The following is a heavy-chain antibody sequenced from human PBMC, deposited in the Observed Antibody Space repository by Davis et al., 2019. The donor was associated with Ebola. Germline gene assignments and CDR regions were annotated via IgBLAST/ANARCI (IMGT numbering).Heavy chain of an antibody. CDR3: VKSPPYCSGDCYSTFEY. V-gene: IGHV3-23*01. CDR1: GFTFSSYT. J-gene: IGHJ4*02. Sequence: GESLKISCAASGFTFSSYTMAWVRQAPGKGLEWVSAIRASSESTYYADSVRGRFTISRDNSKNTLYLQMNSLRAEDTAIYYCVKSPPYCSGDCYSTFEYWGQGTLVTVSS. CDR2: IRASSEST. D-gene: IGHD6-25*01.